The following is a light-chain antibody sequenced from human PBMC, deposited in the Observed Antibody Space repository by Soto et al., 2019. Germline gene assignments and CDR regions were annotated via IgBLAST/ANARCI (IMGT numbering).Light chain of an antibody. CDR3: QQFNSYPFT. Sequence: AIQLTQSPSSLSASVGDRVTITCRVSQGISSALAWYQQKPGKAPKLLIYDASSLESGVPSRFSGSGSGTDFTLTISSLQPEDFATYYCQQFNSYPFTFGQGTRLEIK. V-gene: IGKV1-13*02. J-gene: IGKJ5*01. CDR2: DAS. CDR1: QGISSA.